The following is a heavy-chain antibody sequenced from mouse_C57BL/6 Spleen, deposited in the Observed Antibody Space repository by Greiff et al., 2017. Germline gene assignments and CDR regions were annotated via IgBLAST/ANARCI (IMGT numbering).Heavy chain of an antibody. V-gene: IGHV3-6*01. CDR1: GYSITSGYY. J-gene: IGHJ3*01. CDR2: ISYDGSN. Sequence: EVQVVESGPGLVKPSQSLSLTCSVTGYSITSGYYWNWIRQFPGNKLEWMGYISYDGSNNYNPSLKNRISITRDTSKNQFFLKLNAVTTEDTATYYCARDEGYDYDPWFAYWGKGALVTVSA. CDR3: ARDEGYDYDPWFAY. D-gene: IGHD2-4*01.